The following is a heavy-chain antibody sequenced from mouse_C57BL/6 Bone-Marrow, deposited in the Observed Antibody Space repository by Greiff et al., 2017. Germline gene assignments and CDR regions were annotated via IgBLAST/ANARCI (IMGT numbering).Heavy chain of an antibody. V-gene: IGHV1-82*01. CDR2: VYPGDGDT. Sequence: VQLQQSGPELVKPGASVKISCKASGYAFSSSWMNWVKQRPGKGLEWIGRVYPGDGDTNYNGKFKGKGTMPADKSSSTAYMQLSSLTSEDSAVYFCARWDYDYGPFAYWGQGTLVTVSA. CDR3: ARWDYDYGPFAY. CDR1: GYAFSSSW. J-gene: IGHJ3*01. D-gene: IGHD2-4*01.